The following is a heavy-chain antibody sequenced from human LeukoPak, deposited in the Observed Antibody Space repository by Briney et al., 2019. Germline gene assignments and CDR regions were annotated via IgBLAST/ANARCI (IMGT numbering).Heavy chain of an antibody. J-gene: IGHJ4*02. V-gene: IGHV3-21*01. D-gene: IGHD6-6*01. CDR2: ISSSSSCI. CDR3: ARVRIAARPGIDY. CDR1: GFTFSSYS. Sequence: GGSLRLSCAASGFTFSSYSMNWVRQAPGKGLEWVSSISSSSSCIYYADSVKGRFTISRDNAKNSLYLQMNSLRAEDTAVYYCARVRIAARPGIDYWGQGTLVTVSS.